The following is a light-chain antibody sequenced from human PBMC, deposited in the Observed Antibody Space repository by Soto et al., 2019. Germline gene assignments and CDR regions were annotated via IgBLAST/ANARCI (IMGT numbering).Light chain of an antibody. Sequence: EIVLTQSPVTLSLSPGERVTLSCRASQSVGTFLAWYRQKPGQAPRLLIYNAFNRATGIPDRFSGSGSGTDFTLTISRLEPEDFAVYYCQQYGSSPGTFGGGTKVEIK. CDR2: NAF. CDR1: QSVGTF. J-gene: IGKJ4*01. CDR3: QQYGSSPGT. V-gene: IGKV3-20*01.